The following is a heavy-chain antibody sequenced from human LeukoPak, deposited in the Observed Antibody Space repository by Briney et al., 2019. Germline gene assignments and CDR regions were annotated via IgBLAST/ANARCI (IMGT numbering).Heavy chain of an antibody. V-gene: IGHV1-46*01. D-gene: IGHD2-8*02. CDR2: INPSGGRT. J-gene: IGHJ4*02. CDR1: GYTFTSFN. Sequence: ASVKVSCKPSGYTFTSFNMHWVRQAPGQGLEWMGIINPSGGRTSYAQRFLGRVTMTRDTSTSTVYMELSSLRSEDTAVYYCARDITLLVYDIGLDLRPDPTSSFDYWGQGTLVTVSS. CDR3: ARDITLLVYDIGLDLRPDPTSSFDY.